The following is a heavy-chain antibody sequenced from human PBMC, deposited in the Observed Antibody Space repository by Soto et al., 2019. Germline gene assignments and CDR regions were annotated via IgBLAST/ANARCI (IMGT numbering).Heavy chain of an antibody. J-gene: IGHJ6*02. D-gene: IGHD3-3*01. V-gene: IGHV1-69*06. CDR2: IIPFFGTT. CDR1: GGNFSMYV. CDR3: ARARLRFLAWLLTAHYYYGMDV. Sequence: QVQLVQSGAEVTQPGSSVKVSCKASGGNFSMYVIRWVRQAPGQGLQWMGVIIPFFGTTNYVQKFQGRVTITAEKSTSTASMELSSLRSEDTAVYYCARARLRFLAWLLTAHYYYGMDVWGQGTTVTVSS.